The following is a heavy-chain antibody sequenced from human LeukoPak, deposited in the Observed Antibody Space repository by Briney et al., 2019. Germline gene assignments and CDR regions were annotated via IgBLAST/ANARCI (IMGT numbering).Heavy chain of an antibody. CDR1: GFTFRSYS. Sequence: GVSLRLSCAASGFTFRSYSMHWLRQAPGKGRVWVSYISSTSSTIYYADSGKVRFTIYRDTAKNSLYLQMRSLRDEDTAVYYCARAAPYYYDSSGYSAFDSWGQATMVTASA. CDR3: ARAAPYYYDSSGYSAFDS. D-gene: IGHD3-22*01. J-gene: IGHJ3*02. V-gene: IGHV3-48*02. CDR2: ISSTSSTI.